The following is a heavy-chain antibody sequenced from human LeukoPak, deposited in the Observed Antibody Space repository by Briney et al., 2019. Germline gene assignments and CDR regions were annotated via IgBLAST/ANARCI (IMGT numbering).Heavy chain of an antibody. Sequence: PEGSLRLSCAASGFAFSSFAMGWVRQSPGKGLEWLSTINGGGNTTFYADSVKGRFTISRDNSKNTLYLHMDSLRPDDTAIYYCTKELHVAVSVADYYYFYMDVWGRGTAVTASS. J-gene: IGHJ6*03. CDR1: GFAFSSFA. CDR2: INGGGNTT. D-gene: IGHD6-19*01. CDR3: TKELHVAVSVADYYYFYMDV. V-gene: IGHV3-23*01.